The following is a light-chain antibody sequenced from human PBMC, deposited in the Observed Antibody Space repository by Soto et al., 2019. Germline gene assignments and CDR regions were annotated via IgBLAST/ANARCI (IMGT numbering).Light chain of an antibody. CDR3: QHYNTYSTWT. V-gene: IGKV1-5*01. Sequence: IQMTQSPSTLSSSVGDSLTITWRASQSISSCLSWYQQKQGKAPKLLVYDASSLQSGVPSRFSGSGSGTEFTLTISGLQTDDFANYYCQHYNTYSTWTFGQGTKVDI. J-gene: IGKJ1*01. CDR2: DAS. CDR1: QSISSC.